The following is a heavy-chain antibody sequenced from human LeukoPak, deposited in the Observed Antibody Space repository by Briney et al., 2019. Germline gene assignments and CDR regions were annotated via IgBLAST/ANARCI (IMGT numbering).Heavy chain of an antibody. D-gene: IGHD3-3*01. CDR3: ASGYDFSDGSKRGLDY. J-gene: IGHJ4*02. V-gene: IGHV3-48*01. Sequence: PGGSLRLSCVASGFTFRTFAMNWVRQAPGKGLEWVSYISSSGATIFYADSVKGRFTISRDNAKNSLFMQMNSLRAEDTAVYYCASGYDFSDGSKRGLDYWGQGTLVTVSS. CDR2: ISSSGATI. CDR1: GFTFRTFA.